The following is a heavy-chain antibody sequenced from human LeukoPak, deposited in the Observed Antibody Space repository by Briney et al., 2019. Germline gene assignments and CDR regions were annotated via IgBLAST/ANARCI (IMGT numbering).Heavy chain of an antibody. CDR3: VRGLVGALPGWFDP. Sequence: ASVKVSCKASGYTFTSYGISWVRQAPGQGLEWMGGIIPIFGTANYAQKFQGRVTITADESTSTAYMELSSLRSEDTAVYYCVRGLVGALPGWFDPWGQGTLVTVSS. CDR2: IIPIFGTA. J-gene: IGHJ5*02. CDR1: GYTFTSYG. D-gene: IGHD1-26*01. V-gene: IGHV1-69*13.